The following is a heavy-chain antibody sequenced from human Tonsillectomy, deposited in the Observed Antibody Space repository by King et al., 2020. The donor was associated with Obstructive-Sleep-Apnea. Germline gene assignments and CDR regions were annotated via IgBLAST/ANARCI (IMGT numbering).Heavy chain of an antibody. J-gene: IGHJ4*02. V-gene: IGHV3-15*01. Sequence: VQLVESGGGLVKPGGSLRLSCAASGFTFSNAWMSWVRQAPGKGLEWVGRIKSKTDGGKTDDAAPVKGRFNILRNDSKNTRYLQMNSLKTEDTAVYYCTTEYYYDSSGYYYVWGYFDYWGQGTLVTVSS. CDR1: GFTFSNAW. CDR3: TTEYYYDSSGYYYVWGYFDY. CDR2: IKSKTDGGKT. D-gene: IGHD3-22*01.